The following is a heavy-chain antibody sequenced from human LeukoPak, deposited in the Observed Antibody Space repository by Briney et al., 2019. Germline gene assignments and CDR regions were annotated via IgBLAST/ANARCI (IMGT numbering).Heavy chain of an antibody. V-gene: IGHV5-51*01. J-gene: IGHJ6*03. CDR1: GYSFTGYW. Sequence: GESLQTSCKGSGYSFTGYWVGWVRQLPGKGLEWMGIIYPGDSDTRYSPSFQGQVTISADKSISTAYLQWSSLKASDTGMYYCATQRWLVPQNYYYYYMDVWGKGTTVTVFS. D-gene: IGHD6-19*01. CDR2: IYPGDSDT. CDR3: ATQRWLVPQNYYYYYMDV.